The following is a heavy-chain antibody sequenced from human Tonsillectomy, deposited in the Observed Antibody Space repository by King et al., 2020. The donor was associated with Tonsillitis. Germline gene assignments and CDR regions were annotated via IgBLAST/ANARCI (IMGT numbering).Heavy chain of an antibody. CDR1: GFTFSSYG. CDR3: AKDYYDSSGFYRGFDY. V-gene: IGHV3-23*04. J-gene: IGHJ4*02. D-gene: IGHD3-22*01. Sequence: VQLVQSGGGLVQPGGSLRLSCAASGFTFSSYGMSWVRQAPGKGLEWVSVISGSGCSTNYADSVKGRFTISRDNSKNTLYLQMNSLRADDTAVYYCAKDYYDSSGFYRGFDYWGQGTLVTVSS. CDR2: ISGSGCST.